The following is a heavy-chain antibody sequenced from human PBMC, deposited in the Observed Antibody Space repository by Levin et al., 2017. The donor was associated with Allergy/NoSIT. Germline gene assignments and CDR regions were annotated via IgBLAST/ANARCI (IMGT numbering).Heavy chain of an antibody. CDR3: ARHGGGGTMEPLDY. D-gene: IGHD2-15*01. CDR1: GYRFTSYW. V-gene: IGHV5-51*01. Sequence: GGSLRLSCKGSGYRFTSYWIAWVRQMPGKGLEWMGIIYPGDSDTRYSPSFQGQVTISADRSISTAYLQWSSLKASDTAMYYCARHGGGGTMEPLDYWGQGTLVTVSS. CDR2: IYPGDSDT. J-gene: IGHJ4*02.